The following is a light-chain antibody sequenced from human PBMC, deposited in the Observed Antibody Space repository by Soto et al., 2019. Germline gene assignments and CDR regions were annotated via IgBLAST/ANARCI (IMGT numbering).Light chain of an antibody. CDR3: QQYNSYSPLT. J-gene: IGKJ4*01. Sequence: DIQMPQSPSTLPASVGDRVTITCRANPSISTWLAWYQQKTGKAPNLLIYKASRLETGVPFRFSGSASGTEFTLTLNFLQPDDFATYYCQQYNSYSPLTFGGGTKVEIK. CDR2: KAS. V-gene: IGKV1-5*03. CDR1: PSISTW.